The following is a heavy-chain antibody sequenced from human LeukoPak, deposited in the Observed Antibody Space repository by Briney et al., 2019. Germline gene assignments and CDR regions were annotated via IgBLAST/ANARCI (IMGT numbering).Heavy chain of an antibody. J-gene: IGHJ6*02. CDR2: IYYSGST. CDR3: ARGPAYCSGGTRYHYYYGMDV. CDR1: GGSISSYY. Sequence: PSETLSLTCTVSGGSISSYYWTWIRQPPGKGLEWIGYIYYSGSTNFNPSLKSRVTISVDTSNNQLSLKLTSVTAADTAVYYCARGPAYCSGGTRYHYYYGMDVWGQGTTVTVSS. D-gene: IGHD2-15*01. V-gene: IGHV4-59*01.